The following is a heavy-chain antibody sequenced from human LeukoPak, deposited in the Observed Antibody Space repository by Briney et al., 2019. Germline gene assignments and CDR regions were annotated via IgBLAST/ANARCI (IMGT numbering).Heavy chain of an antibody. CDR1: GFTFNSYH. Sequence: GSLRLSCAASGFTFNSYHIHWVRQAPGKGLEWVALISPNGNNKHYADSVKGRFTLSRDNSKNTLNLQMNSLRVEDTALYYCARDYNGHWSVDYWGQGTPVTVSS. V-gene: IGHV3-30*04. D-gene: IGHD3-10*01. J-gene: IGHJ4*02. CDR2: ISPNGNNK. CDR3: ARDYNGHWSVDY.